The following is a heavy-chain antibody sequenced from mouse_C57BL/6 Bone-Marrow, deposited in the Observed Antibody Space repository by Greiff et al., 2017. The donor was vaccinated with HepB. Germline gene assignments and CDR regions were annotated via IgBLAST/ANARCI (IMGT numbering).Heavy chain of an antibody. V-gene: IGHV1-62-2*01. J-gene: IGHJ1*03. CDR1: GYTFTEYT. D-gene: IGHD1-1*01. Sequence: VQLQQSGAELVKPGASVKLSCTASGYTFTEYTIHWVKQRPGQGLEWIGWFYPGSGSIKYNEKFKDKATLTADKSSSTVYMELSRLKSEDSAVYFCERHEGTYYGSSYWYFDVWGTGTTVTVSS. CDR3: ERHEGTYYGSSYWYFDV. CDR2: FYPGSGSI.